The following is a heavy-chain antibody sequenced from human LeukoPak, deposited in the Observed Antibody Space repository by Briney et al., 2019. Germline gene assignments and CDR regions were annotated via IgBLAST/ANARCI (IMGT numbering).Heavy chain of an antibody. CDR2: ISAYNGNT. Sequence: GASVKVSCKASGYTFTSYGISWVRQAPGQGLEWMGWISAYNGNTNYAQKLQGRVTMTTDTSTSTAYMELRSLRSDDTAVYYCARGRTAMDHSYYYYGMDVWGQGTTVTVSS. J-gene: IGHJ6*02. CDR3: ARGRTAMDHSYYYYGMDV. CDR1: GYTFTSYG. V-gene: IGHV1-18*01. D-gene: IGHD5-18*01.